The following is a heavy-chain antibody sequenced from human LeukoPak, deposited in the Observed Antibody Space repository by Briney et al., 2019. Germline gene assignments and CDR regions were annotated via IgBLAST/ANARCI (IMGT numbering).Heavy chain of an antibody. CDR3: ATDQRKDILTGLDAYDI. J-gene: IGHJ3*02. CDR1: GYTFTSYS. Sequence: GASVKVSCKASGYTFTSYSISWVRQAPGQGLEWMGWISAYNGNTNYAQKLQGRVTMTTDTSTSTAYMELRSLRSDDTAVYYCATDQRKDILTGLDAYDIWGQGTMVTVSS. V-gene: IGHV1-18*01. CDR2: ISAYNGNT. D-gene: IGHD3-9*01.